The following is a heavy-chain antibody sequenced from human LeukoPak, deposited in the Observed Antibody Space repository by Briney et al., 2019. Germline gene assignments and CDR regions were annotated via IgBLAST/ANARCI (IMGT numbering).Heavy chain of an antibody. D-gene: IGHD3-3*01. CDR2: INFSGDNRGDNT. J-gene: IGHJ4*02. V-gene: IGHV3-23*01. CDR3: VATFTVFGVVSTIE. CDR1: GFTFKIYT. Sequence: GGSLRLSCAAFGFTFKIYTMNWVRQAPGKGLEWGSGINFSGDNRGDNTYYADSVRGRFSISRDNSQNTVCLQMNSLRVEDTATYYCVATFTVFGVVSTIEWGQGTLVTVSS.